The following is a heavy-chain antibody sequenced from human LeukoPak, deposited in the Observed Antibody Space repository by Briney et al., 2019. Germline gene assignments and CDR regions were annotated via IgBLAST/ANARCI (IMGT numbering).Heavy chain of an antibody. Sequence: GRSLRLSCAASGFTFNSYGIHWVRQAPGKGLERVAVIWHDGSNKYYADSVKGRFTISRDNSKNTLYLQTNSLRAEDTAVYYCAKAAGYSSGWPFEYWGQGTLVTVSS. CDR1: GFTFNSYG. V-gene: IGHV3-33*06. CDR3: AKAAGYSSGWPFEY. D-gene: IGHD6-19*01. J-gene: IGHJ4*02. CDR2: IWHDGSNK.